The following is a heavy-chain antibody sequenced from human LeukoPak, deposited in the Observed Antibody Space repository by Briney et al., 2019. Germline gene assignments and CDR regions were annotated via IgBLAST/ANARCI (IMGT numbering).Heavy chain of an antibody. CDR1: GFTFSSYA. Sequence: GGSLRLSCAASGFTFSSYAMHWVRQAPGKGLEWVAVISYDGSNKYYADSVKGRFTISRDNSKNTLYLQMNNLRAEDTAVYFCARELRDSRGSYRSDYWGQGTLVTVSS. CDR2: ISYDGSNK. D-gene: IGHD1-26*01. V-gene: IGHV3-30*14. CDR3: ARELRDSRGSYRSDY. J-gene: IGHJ4*02.